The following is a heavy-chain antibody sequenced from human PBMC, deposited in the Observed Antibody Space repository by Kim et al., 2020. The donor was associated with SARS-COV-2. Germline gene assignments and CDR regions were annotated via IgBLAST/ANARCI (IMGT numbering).Heavy chain of an antibody. CDR2: IDWDDDK. J-gene: IGHJ4*02. D-gene: IGHD3-22*01. Sequence: SGPTLVNPTQTLTLTCTFSGFSLRTSGMCVSWIRQPPGKALEWLALIDWDDDKYYSTSLKTRLTISKDTSKNQVVLTMTNMDPVDTATYYCARIAGDSSGYYQRGDYFDYWGQGTLGTVSS. CDR3: ARIAGDSSGYYQRGDYFDY. CDR1: GFSLRTSGMC. V-gene: IGHV2-70*01.